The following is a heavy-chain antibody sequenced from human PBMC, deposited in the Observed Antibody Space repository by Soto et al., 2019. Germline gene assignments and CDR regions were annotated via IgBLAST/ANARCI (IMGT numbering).Heavy chain of an antibody. CDR2: ISSSSSTI. D-gene: IGHD2-15*01. Sequence: GGSLRLSCAASGFTFSSYSMNWVRQAPGKGLEWVSYISSSSSTIYYADSVKGRFTISRDNAKNSLYLQMNSLRAEDTAVYYCARDLGYCSGGSCYVNAFDIWGQGTMVTVSS. V-gene: IGHV3-48*01. J-gene: IGHJ3*02. CDR1: GFTFSSYS. CDR3: ARDLGYCSGGSCYVNAFDI.